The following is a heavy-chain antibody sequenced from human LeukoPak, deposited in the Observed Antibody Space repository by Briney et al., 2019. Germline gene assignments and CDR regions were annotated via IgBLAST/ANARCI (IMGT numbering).Heavy chain of an antibody. D-gene: IGHD4-11*01. Sequence: PGGSLRLSCAASGFTFSSYSMNWVRQAPGKGLEWVSYISSSSSTIYYADSVKGRFTISRDNAKNSLYLQMNSLRAEDTAVYYCARETTVTYYYYYTDVWGKGTTVTVSS. J-gene: IGHJ6*03. CDR3: ARETTVTYYYYYTDV. CDR2: ISSSSSTI. V-gene: IGHV3-48*01. CDR1: GFTFSSYS.